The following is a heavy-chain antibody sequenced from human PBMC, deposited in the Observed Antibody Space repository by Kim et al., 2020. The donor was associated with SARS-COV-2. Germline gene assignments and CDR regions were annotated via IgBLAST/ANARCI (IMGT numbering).Heavy chain of an antibody. CDR3: AKAPATYYDFWSGYVPNYYYYGMDV. CDR1: GFTFSGYG. V-gene: IGHV3-30*18. Sequence: GGSLRLSCAASGFTFSGYGMHWVRQAPGKGLEWVAVISYDGSNKYYADSVKGRFTISRDNSKNTLYLQMNSLRAEDTAVYYCAKAPATYYDFWSGYVPNYYYYGMDVWGQGTTVTVSS. CDR2: ISYDGSNK. D-gene: IGHD3-3*01. J-gene: IGHJ6*02.